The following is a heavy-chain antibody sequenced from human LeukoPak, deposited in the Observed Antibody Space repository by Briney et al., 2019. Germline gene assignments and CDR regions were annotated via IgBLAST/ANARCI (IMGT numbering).Heavy chain of an antibody. CDR2: ISYDGSNK. D-gene: IGHD3-16*02. Sequence: GGSLRLSCAASGNYWMHWVRQAPGKGLEWVAVISYDGSNKYYADSVKGRFTISRDNSKNTLYLQMNSLRAEDTAVYYCAKTLYGDKWGQGTLVTVSS. V-gene: IGHV3-30*18. CDR3: AKTLYGDK. CDR1: GNYW. J-gene: IGHJ4*02.